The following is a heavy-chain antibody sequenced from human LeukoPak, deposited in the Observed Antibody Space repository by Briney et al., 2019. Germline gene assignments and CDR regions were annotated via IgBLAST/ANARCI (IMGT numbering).Heavy chain of an antibody. CDR3: ARDYDFWSGPFDY. CDR1: GFTFNNYW. D-gene: IGHD3-3*01. CDR2: IKQDGSEK. Sequence: GGSLRLSCAASGFTFNNYWMTWVRQAPGMGLEWVANIKQDGSEKYYVDSVKGRFTISRDNSKNTVYLQMNSLRAEDTAVYYCARDYDFWSGPFDYWGQGTLVTVSS. J-gene: IGHJ4*02. V-gene: IGHV3-7*01.